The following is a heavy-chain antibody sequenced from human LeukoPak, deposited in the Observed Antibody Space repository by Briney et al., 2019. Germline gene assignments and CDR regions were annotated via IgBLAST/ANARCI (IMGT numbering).Heavy chain of an antibody. Sequence: GGSLRLSCAASGFTFFSYSMNWVRQAPGKGLEWVSSISSSSDYMYYADSVRGRFTISRDSAKNSLYLQMNSLRAEDTAVYYCARVFRPSLTVFIIRGAFDIWGQGTMVTVSS. CDR1: GFTFFSYS. CDR2: ISSSSDYM. CDR3: ARVFRPSLTVFIIRGAFDI. J-gene: IGHJ3*02. D-gene: IGHD3-3*01. V-gene: IGHV3-21*01.